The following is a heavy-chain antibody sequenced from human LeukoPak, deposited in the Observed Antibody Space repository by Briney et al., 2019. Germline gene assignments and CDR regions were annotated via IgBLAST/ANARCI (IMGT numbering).Heavy chain of an antibody. CDR1: GFTFSNAW. D-gene: IGHD3-9*01. CDR3: TTRPLRYFDWLSDY. J-gene: IGHJ4*02. CDR2: IKSKTDGGTT. V-gene: IGHV3-15*01. Sequence: PGGSLRLSCAASGFTFSNAWMSWVRQAPGKGLEWVGRIKSKTDGGTTDYAAPVKGRFTISRDDSKNTLYLQMNSLKTEDTAVYYCTTRPLRYFDWLSDYWGQGTLVTVSS.